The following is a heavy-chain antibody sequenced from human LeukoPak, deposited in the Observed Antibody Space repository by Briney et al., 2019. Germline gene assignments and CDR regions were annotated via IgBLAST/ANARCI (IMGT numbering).Heavy chain of an antibody. CDR2: IYPGDSDT. Sequence: GESLKISCKASGYSFTIYWIAWVRQMPGKGLEWMGIIYPGDSDTKYSPSFQGQVTISADKSISTAYLQWSSLKASDTAMYYCARFPVGYCSGGSCYGGDYWGQGTLVTVSS. CDR1: GYSFTIYW. D-gene: IGHD2-15*01. V-gene: IGHV5-51*01. CDR3: ARFPVGYCSGGSCYGGDY. J-gene: IGHJ4*02.